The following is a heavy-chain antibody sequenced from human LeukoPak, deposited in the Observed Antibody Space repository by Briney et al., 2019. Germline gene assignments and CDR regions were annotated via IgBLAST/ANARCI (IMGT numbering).Heavy chain of an antibody. V-gene: IGHV4-38-2*02. Sequence: PSETLSLTCTVSGYSISSGNYWDWIRQPPGKGLEWTGSIYHSGSTYYNPSLKSRVTISVDTSKNQFSLKLSSVTAADTAVYYCAKRYCSSTTCYDDRGAFDYWGQGTLVTVSS. CDR2: IYHSGST. CDR3: AKRYCSSTTCYDDRGAFDY. J-gene: IGHJ4*02. CDR1: GYSISSGNY. D-gene: IGHD2-2*01.